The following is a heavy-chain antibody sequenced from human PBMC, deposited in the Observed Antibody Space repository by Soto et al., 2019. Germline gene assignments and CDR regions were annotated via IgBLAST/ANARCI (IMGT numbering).Heavy chain of an antibody. V-gene: IGHV4-31*03. D-gene: IGHD2-21*01. J-gene: IGHJ6*02. CDR3: ARNSPYGMDV. Sequence: SGSLSLTCTVSGGSIYSGGDAWSWIRQHPGKGLEWIGYIYYSGSTYYNPSLKSRVTISVDTSKNQFSLKLSSVTAADTAVYYCARNSPYGMDVWGQGTTVTVSS. CDR1: GGSIYSGGDA. CDR2: IYYSGST.